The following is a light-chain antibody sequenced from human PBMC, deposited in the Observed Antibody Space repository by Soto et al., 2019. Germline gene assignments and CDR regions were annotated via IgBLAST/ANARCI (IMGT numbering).Light chain of an antibody. J-gene: IGKJ1*01. V-gene: IGKV1-6*01. CDR1: QAIRND. Sequence: AIQVSQSPSSLTASVGDRVTITCRASQAIRNDVGWYQQKPGRAPKLLIYAASTLQSGVPSRFSGSGSGTDFTLTISSREPEDFATYYCLQDYDYPWTFGQGTKVEMK. CDR3: LQDYDYPWT. CDR2: AAS.